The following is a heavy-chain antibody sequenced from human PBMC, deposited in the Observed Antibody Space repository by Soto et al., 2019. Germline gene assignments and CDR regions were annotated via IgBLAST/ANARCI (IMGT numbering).Heavy chain of an antibody. Sequence: GGSLRLSCAASGFTFSTYAMSWVRQAPGKGLEWVSSISGSGGSTYYADSVKGRFTISRDNSKNTLYLQMNSLRAEDTAVYYCAKYPSGISSSSNYGMDVWGQGTTVTVSS. J-gene: IGHJ6*02. CDR2: ISGSGGST. CDR3: AKYPSGISSSSNYGMDV. V-gene: IGHV3-23*01. CDR1: GFTFSTYA. D-gene: IGHD6-6*01.